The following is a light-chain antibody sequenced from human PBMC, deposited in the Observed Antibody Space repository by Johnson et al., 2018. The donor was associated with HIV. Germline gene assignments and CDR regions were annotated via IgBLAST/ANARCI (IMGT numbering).Light chain of an antibody. J-gene: IGLJ1*01. Sequence: QPVLTQPPSVSAAPGQKVTISCSGSSSNIGNNFVSWYQQLPGRAPKLLIYDNNKRPWGIPDRFSGSKSGTSATLGITGVHTGDEADYYCAAGDSGLSALYVFGSGT. CDR2: DNN. CDR1: SSNIGNNF. CDR3: AAGDSGLSALYV. V-gene: IGLV1-51*01.